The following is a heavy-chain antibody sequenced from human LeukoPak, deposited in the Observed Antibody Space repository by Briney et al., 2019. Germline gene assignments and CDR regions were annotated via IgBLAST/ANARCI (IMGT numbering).Heavy chain of an antibody. V-gene: IGHV4-31*03. J-gene: IGHJ5*02. CDR1: GGSISRGDSY. D-gene: IGHD2-2*01. CDR2: IYYSGST. CDR3: ARYRGGFCSRTSGRVEGYFDP. Sequence: SETLSLSCTVSGGSISRGDSYWSWIRQHPGKGLEWIAYIYYSGSTYYNPSLKSRVTISVDTSNNQSSLKLSSVTAADTAVYYCARYRGGFCSRTSGRVEGYFDPWGQGTLVTVSS.